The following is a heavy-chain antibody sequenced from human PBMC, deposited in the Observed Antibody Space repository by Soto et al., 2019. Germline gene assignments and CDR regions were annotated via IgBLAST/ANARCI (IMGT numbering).Heavy chain of an antibody. V-gene: IGHV2-5*01. D-gene: IGHD2-8*01. CDR3: VHTVMVHTITGWNYFDY. Sequence: SGPTLVNPTHTLTLTCTFSAFSLSTNGVGVGWIRQPPGNPLEWLSVIYWNEDKRYSRSLKSRLSITKDTSKNQVVLTMTTMEPADTPTYYCVHTVMVHTITGWNYFDYWRTGSMVTVSS. CDR2: IYWNEDK. CDR1: AFSLSTNGVG. J-gene: IGHJ4*02.